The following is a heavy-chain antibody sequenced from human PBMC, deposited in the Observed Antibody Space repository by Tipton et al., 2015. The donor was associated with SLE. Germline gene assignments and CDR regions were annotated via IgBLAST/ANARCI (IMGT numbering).Heavy chain of an antibody. J-gene: IGHJ5*02. D-gene: IGHD1/OR15-1a*01. Sequence: TLSLTCTVSGGSIGTYSWNWIRQAPGKGLEWIGYIYYSGSSKSNPSLKSRVAMSLDRPNNQFSLKLTSVTAADTAVYYCSRREAGTISNWFDPWGQGTLVTVSS. CDR3: SRREAGTISNWFDP. V-gene: IGHV4-59*01. CDR2: IYYSGSS. CDR1: GGSIGTYS.